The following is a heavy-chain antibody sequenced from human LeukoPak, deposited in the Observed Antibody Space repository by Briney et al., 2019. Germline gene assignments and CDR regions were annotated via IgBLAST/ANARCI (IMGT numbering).Heavy chain of an antibody. V-gene: IGHV1-46*03. CDR2: VNPSGGST. D-gene: IGHD1-26*01. CDR1: GYTFTSYY. J-gene: IGHJ4*02. Sequence: ASVKVSCKASGYTFTSYYMRWVRQAPGQGLEWMGIVNPSGGSTSYAQKSQGRVTITRDTSTSTVYMELSSLRSEDTAVYYCARESPIVGATDPGFDYWGQGTLVTVSS. CDR3: ARESPIVGATDPGFDY.